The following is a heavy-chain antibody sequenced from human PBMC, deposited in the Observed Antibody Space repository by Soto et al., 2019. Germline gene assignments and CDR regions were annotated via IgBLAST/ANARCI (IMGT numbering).Heavy chain of an antibody. CDR1: GGSFSGYY. J-gene: IGHJ2*01. V-gene: IGHV4-34*01. CDR2: ITDRGSI. CDR3: ARESHDILTGPPWVWYFDL. Sequence: QVQLQQWGAGPLRPLETLSLTCGVSGGSFSGYYWAWIRQSPGKGLEWIGEITDRGSINYNPSLKSRVSISVDTSKNHYSLHLRSVTAADTAVYYCARESHDILTGPPWVWYFDLWGRGTLVTVSS. D-gene: IGHD3-9*01.